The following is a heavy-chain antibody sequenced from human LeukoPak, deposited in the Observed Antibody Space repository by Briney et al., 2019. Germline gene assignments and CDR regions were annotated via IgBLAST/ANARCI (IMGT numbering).Heavy chain of an antibody. CDR3: AKARYSGSPALDF. Sequence: GRSLRLSCAASGFTFSSNGMHWVRQTPAKGLDWVAFTRYDESKTFYGDSVRGRFTIPRDNSKNTLYLQMNSLTTDDSAVYYCAKARYSGSPALDFWGQGTLVTVSS. D-gene: IGHD1-26*01. CDR2: TRYDESKT. V-gene: IGHV3-30*02. J-gene: IGHJ4*02. CDR1: GFTFSSNG.